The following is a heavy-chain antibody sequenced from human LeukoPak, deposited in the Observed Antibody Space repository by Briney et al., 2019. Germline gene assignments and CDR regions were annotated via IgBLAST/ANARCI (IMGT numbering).Heavy chain of an antibody. CDR3: ALGGYCSGGSCYPTGWNWFDP. CDR1: GFTFSSYW. D-gene: IGHD2-15*01. J-gene: IGHJ5*02. Sequence: PGGSLRLSCVASGFTFSSYWMTWVRQAPGKGLEWVANIKRDGSVKNYVDSVKGRFTISRDNAKNSLYLQMNSLRAEDTAVYYCALGGYCSGGSCYPTGWNWFDPWGQGTLVTVSS. V-gene: IGHV3-7*01. CDR2: IKRDGSVK.